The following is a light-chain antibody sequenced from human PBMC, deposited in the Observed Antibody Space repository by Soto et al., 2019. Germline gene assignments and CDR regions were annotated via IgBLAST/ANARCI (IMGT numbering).Light chain of an antibody. V-gene: IGKV3-11*01. Sequence: EIVLTQSPATLSLSPGERATLSCRASQSITDYLGWYQQKPGQAPRLLIYATSHRATGVPARFSGSGSGTDFTLTISSLEPEDFSLYYCQQRYSWPVTFGQGTRLEI. CDR3: QQRYSWPVT. CDR2: ATS. J-gene: IGKJ5*01. CDR1: QSITDY.